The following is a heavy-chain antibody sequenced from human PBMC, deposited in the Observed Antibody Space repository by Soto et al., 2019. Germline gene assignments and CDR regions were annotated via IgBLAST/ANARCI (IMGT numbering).Heavy chain of an antibody. CDR1: GFTFGSYG. V-gene: IGHV3-33*01. CDR2: ICYDGSNK. CDR3: ARGSTYYYDSSGRRTSHRPLDY. Sequence: GGSLRLSCAASGFTFGSYGMHWVRQAPGKGLEWVALICYDGSNKYYADSVKGRFTISRDNTKNTLYLEVSSLRDEDLAVYYCARGSTYYYDSSGRRTSHRPLDYWGQGTLVTVSS. J-gene: IGHJ4*02. D-gene: IGHD3-22*01.